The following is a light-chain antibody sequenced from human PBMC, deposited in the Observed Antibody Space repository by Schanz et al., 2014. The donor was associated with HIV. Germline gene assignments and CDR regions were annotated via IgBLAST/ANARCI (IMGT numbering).Light chain of an antibody. CDR3: QHRHSWPPLFT. V-gene: IGKV3-11*01. CDR1: QDVSGY. J-gene: IGKJ3*01. CDR2: DTS. Sequence: IVLTQSPVTLSLSPGERATLSCRASQDVSGYLAWYQQKLGQPPRLLIYDTSNRATGIPARFSGRGSGTDFTLPISRLEPEDFAVYYCQHRHSWPPLFTFGPGTKVNVK.